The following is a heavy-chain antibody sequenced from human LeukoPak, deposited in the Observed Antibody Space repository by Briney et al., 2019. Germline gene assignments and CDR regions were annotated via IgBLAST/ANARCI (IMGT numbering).Heavy chain of an antibody. D-gene: IGHD3-16*01. CDR2: INANSGTT. Sequence: GGSLRLSCAASGFAFSFYAMSWLRQPPGKGLEWVSTINANSGTTSYAASVRGRFTISRDNAKNTLYLQMNSLRVEDTAVYFCGRDMWGTMDYWGQGALVTVSS. CDR1: GFAFSFYA. CDR3: GRDMWGTMDY. V-gene: IGHV3-23*01. J-gene: IGHJ4*02.